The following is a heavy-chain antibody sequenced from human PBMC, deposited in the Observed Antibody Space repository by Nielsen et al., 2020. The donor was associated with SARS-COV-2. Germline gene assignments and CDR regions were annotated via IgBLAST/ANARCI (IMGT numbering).Heavy chain of an antibody. CDR1: GGSISSSNW. CDR2: IYHSGST. J-gene: IGHJ5*02. V-gene: IGHV4-4*02. Sequence: SETLSLTCAVSGGSISSSNWWSWVRQPPGKGLEWIGEIYHSGSTNYNPSLKSRVTISVDTSKNQFSLKLSSVTAADTAVYYCARGADYVKRWFGPWGQGTLVTVSS. CDR3: ARGADYVKRWFGP. D-gene: IGHD3-16*01.